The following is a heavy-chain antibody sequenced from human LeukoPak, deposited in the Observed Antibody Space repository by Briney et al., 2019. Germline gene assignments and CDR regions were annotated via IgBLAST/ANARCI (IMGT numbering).Heavy chain of an antibody. CDR2: ISSSGSTI. D-gene: IGHD5-12*01. Sequence: PGGSLRLSCAASGFTFSSYEMNWVRQAPGKGLEWVSYISSSGSTIYYADSVKGRFTISRDNAKNSLYLQMNSLRAEDTAVYYCARDLWGGGYDPSDYWGQGTLVTVSS. J-gene: IGHJ4*02. CDR3: ARDLWGGGYDPSDY. V-gene: IGHV3-48*03. CDR1: GFTFSSYE.